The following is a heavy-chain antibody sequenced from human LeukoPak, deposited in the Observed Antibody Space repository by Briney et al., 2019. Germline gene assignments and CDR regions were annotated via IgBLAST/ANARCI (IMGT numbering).Heavy chain of an antibody. Sequence: ASVKVSCKASGYTFTSYYMHWVRQAPGQGLEWMGIINPSGGSTSYAQKFQGRVTMTRDTSTSTVYMELSRLRSDDTAVYYCARESTRYYYDSSGYQTSYNWFDPWGQGTLVTVSS. CDR3: ARESTRYYYDSSGYQTSYNWFDP. CDR2: INPSGGST. CDR1: GYTFTSYY. V-gene: IGHV1-46*01. J-gene: IGHJ5*02. D-gene: IGHD3-22*01.